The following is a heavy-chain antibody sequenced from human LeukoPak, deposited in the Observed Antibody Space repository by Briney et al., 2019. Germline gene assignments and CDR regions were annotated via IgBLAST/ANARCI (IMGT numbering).Heavy chain of an antibody. CDR1: GFTFSDYY. V-gene: IGHV3-11*04. Sequence: NPGGSLRLSCAASGFTFSDYYMSWIRQAPGKGLEWVSYISSSGSTIYYADSVKGRFTISRDNSRNTLYLQMNSLRAEDTAVYYCAKDYYYGSGSYYRTYYYMDVWGKGTTVTISS. J-gene: IGHJ6*03. CDR3: AKDYYYGSGSYYRTYYYMDV. CDR2: ISSSGSTI. D-gene: IGHD3-10*01.